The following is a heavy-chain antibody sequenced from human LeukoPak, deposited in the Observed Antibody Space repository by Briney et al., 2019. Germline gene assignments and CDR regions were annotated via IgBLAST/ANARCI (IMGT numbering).Heavy chain of an antibody. D-gene: IGHD4-23*01. V-gene: IGHV3-23*01. CDR1: GFTFSNYA. CDR3: AKAQTPVDKGSWQIYY. Sequence: GGSLRLSCTASGFTFSNYAMNWFRQAPGKGLEWVSVISGSGVSTYYADSVRGRFTISRDNSKNTLYLQMHSLRAEDTAVYYCAKAQTPVDKGSWQIYYWGQGTLITVSS. CDR2: ISGSGVST. J-gene: IGHJ4*02.